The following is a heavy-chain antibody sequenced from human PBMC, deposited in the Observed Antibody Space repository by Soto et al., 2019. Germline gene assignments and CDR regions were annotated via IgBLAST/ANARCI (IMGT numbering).Heavy chain of an antibody. V-gene: IGHV1-3*01. J-gene: IGHJ4*02. CDR2: INAGNGNT. CDR1: GYTFTSYA. Sequence: QVQLVQSGAEVKKPGASVKVSCKASGYTFTSYAMHWVRQAPGQRLEWMGWINAGNGNTKYSQKFQGRVTITRDTSASTAYMELSSLRSEDTAVYYCARARPLRSAGNYFDYWGQGTLVTVSS. CDR3: ARARPLRSAGNYFDY. D-gene: IGHD3-10*01.